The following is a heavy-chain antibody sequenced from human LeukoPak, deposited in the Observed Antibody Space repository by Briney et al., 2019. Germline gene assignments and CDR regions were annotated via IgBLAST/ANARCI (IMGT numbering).Heavy chain of an antibody. V-gene: IGHV3-30-3*01. D-gene: IGHD1-1*01. Sequence: GRSLRLSCAASGFTFSSYAMHWVRQAPGKGLERVAVISYDGSNKYYADSVKGRFTISRDNSKNTLYLQMNSLRAEDTAVYYCARSKLERRHYYYYGMDVWGQGTTVTVSS. CDR2: ISYDGSNK. CDR1: GFTFSSYA. CDR3: ARSKLERRHYYYYGMDV. J-gene: IGHJ6*02.